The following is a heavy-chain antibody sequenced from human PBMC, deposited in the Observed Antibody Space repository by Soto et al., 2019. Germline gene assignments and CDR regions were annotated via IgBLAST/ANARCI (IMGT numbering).Heavy chain of an antibody. CDR1: GGTFSSYA. V-gene: IGHV1-69*13. J-gene: IGHJ4*02. CDR3: ASKPYYDFWSGYYTEL. CDR2: IIPIFGTA. Sequence: ASVKVSCKASGGTFSSYAISWVRQAPGQGLEWMGGIIPIFGTANYAQKFQGRVTITADESTSTAYIELSSLRSEEKAVYYCASKPYYDFWSGYYTELWGQGTLVTVSS. D-gene: IGHD3-3*01.